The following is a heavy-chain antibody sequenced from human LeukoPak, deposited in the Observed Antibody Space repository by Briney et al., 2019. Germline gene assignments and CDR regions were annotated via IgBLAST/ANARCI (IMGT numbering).Heavy chain of an antibody. J-gene: IGHJ3*02. Sequence: SETLSLTCTVSGGSISSYYWSWIRQPAGKGLEWIGRIYTSGSTNYNPSLKSRVTMSVDTSKNQFSLKLSSVTAVDTAVYYCARVSRTPYSSSWSGGAFDIWGQGTMVTVSS. CDR2: IYTSGST. D-gene: IGHD6-13*01. CDR3: ARVSRTPYSSSWSGGAFDI. V-gene: IGHV4-4*07. CDR1: GGSISSYY.